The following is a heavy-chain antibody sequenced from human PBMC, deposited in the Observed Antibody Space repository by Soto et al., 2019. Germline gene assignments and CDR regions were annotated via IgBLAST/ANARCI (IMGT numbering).Heavy chain of an antibody. CDR2: ISSSSSTI. CDR3: ARGGTIAVTTIGDY. D-gene: IGHD5-12*01. V-gene: IGHV3-48*02. CDR1: GFTFRSYN. J-gene: IGHJ4*01. Sequence: GGSLRLSCAASGFTFRSYNMNWVRQSPGKGLDWLSYISSSSSTIYFADSVKGRFTISRDNAKNSLYLQMNSLRDDDTAMYYCARGGTIAVTTIGDYWGQGTLVTVSS.